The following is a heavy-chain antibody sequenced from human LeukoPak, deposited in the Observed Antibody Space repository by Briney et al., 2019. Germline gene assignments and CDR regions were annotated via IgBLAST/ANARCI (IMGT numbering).Heavy chain of an antibody. CDR1: GGSISSDY. CDR2: IYYSGNT. J-gene: IGHJ3*02. D-gene: IGHD3-10*01. Sequence: SETLSLTCTVSGGSISSDYWSWIRQPPGEGLEWIGYIYYSGNTNYNPSLKSRVTISIDTSKNQFSLKLSSVTAADTAVYYCARQYGSGSYSTFDIWGQGTMVTVSS. CDR3: ARQYGSGSYSTFDI. V-gene: IGHV4-59*08.